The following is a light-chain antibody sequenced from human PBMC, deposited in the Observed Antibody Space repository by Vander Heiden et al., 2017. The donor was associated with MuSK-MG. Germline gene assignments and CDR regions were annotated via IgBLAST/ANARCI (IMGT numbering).Light chain of an antibody. V-gene: IGKV1-9*01. CDR1: QGISSY. CDR2: AAS. Sequence: IQLTQSPSSLSASVGDRVTITCRASQGISSYLAWYQQKPGKAPKLLIYAASTLQRGVQSRFSGSGSGTDFTLTSSSRQTEDFATYYCQQLNIYTFGGGTKVEIK. CDR3: QQLNIYT. J-gene: IGKJ4*01.